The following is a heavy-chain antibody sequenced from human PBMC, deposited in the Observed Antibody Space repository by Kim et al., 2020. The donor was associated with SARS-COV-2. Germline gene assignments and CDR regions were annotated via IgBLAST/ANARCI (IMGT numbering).Heavy chain of an antibody. Sequence: GGSLRLSCATSGFTLSTFSMNWVRQAPGKGLEWVAYLSSTFTTIYYADSVKGRFTISRDNAKNSLYLQMSSLKAEDTALYYCARDNRGYGMDIWGQGTTVTVSS. D-gene: IGHD3-10*01. CDR1: GFTLSTFS. J-gene: IGHJ6*02. CDR3: ARDNRGYGMDI. V-gene: IGHV3-48*04. CDR2: LSSTFTTI.